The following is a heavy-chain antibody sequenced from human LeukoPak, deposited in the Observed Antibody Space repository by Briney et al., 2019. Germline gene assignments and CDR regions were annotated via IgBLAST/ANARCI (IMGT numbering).Heavy chain of an antibody. CDR1: GYTFTSFA. CDR2: INAGNGNT. CDR3: ARDELYSSSFGAFDI. Sequence: ASVKVSGMASGYTFTSFAMHWVRQAPGQRLEWMGWINAGNGNTKYSQKFQGRVTITADESTSTAYMELSRMRSEDTAVYYCARDELYSSSFGAFDIWGQRTMVTVSS. J-gene: IGHJ3*02. V-gene: IGHV1-3*01. D-gene: IGHD6-6*01.